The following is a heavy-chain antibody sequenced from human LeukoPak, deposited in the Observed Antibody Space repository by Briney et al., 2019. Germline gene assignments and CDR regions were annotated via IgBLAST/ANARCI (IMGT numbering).Heavy chain of an antibody. J-gene: IGHJ6*04. Sequence: GGSLRLSCAASGFTFSTYGMHWVRQAPGKGLEWVAFIRYDGSTKHYADSVKGRFTISRDNSKNTLYLQMNSLRAEDTAVYYCAELGITMIGGVWGKGTTVTISS. D-gene: IGHD3-10*02. V-gene: IGHV3-30*02. CDR3: AELGITMIGGV. CDR1: GFTFSTYG. CDR2: IRYDGSTK.